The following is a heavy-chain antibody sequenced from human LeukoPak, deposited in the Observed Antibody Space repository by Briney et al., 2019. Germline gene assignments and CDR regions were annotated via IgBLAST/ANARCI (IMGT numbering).Heavy chain of an antibody. D-gene: IGHD4-17*01. CDR2: IIPIFGIA. CDR3: ARDAPVTDY. J-gene: IGHJ4*02. V-gene: IGHV1-69*04. Sequence: SVKVSRKASGGTFSSYAISWVRQAPGQGLEWMGRIIPIFGIANYAQKFQGRVTITADKSTSTAYMELSSLRSEDTAVYYCARDAPVTDYWGQGTLVTVSS. CDR1: GGTFSSYA.